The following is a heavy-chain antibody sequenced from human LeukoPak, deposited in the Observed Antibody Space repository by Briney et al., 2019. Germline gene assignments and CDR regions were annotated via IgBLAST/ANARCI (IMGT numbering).Heavy chain of an antibody. CDR3: ARDLETDISDAFDI. CDR1: GFTVSSDY. CDR2: IYSGGST. D-gene: IGHD3-9*01. V-gene: IGHV3-66*01. Sequence: GGSLGLSCAASGFTVSSDYMSWVRQAPGKGLEWVSVIYSGGSTYYADSVKGRFTISRDNSRNTLYLQMNSLRAEDTAVYYCARDLETDISDAFDIWGQGTMVTVSS. J-gene: IGHJ3*02.